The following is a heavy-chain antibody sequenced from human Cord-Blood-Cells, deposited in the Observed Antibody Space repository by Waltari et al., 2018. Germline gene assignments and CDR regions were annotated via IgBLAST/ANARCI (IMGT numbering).Heavy chain of an antibody. J-gene: IGHJ2*01. CDR3: ARGRAGGGALWYVDL. CDR1: GYTFTGYY. Sequence: QVQLVQSGAEVKKPGASVKVSCKASGYTFTGYYMHWVRQAPGQGLEWMGWINPNSGGTNYAQKFQGRVTMTRDTSISTAYMELSRLRSDDTAVYYCARGRAGGGALWYVDLWGRGTLVTVSS. D-gene: IGHD2-8*02. V-gene: IGHV1-2*02. CDR2: INPNSGGT.